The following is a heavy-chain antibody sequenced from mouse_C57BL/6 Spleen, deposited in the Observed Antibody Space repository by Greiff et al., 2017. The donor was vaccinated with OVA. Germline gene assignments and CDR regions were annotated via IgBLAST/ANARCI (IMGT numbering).Heavy chain of an antibody. Sequence: QFQLQQSGAELAQPGASVKLSCKASGYTFTSYWMHWVKQRPGQGLEWIGYINPRGGYTKYNQKFKDKATLTADKSSITAYMQLSRLTYEDSAVYYCLRGGNWENYFDYWGQGTTLTVSS. CDR1: GYTFTSYW. CDR2: INPRGGYT. D-gene: IGHD4-1*01. J-gene: IGHJ2*01. CDR3: LRGGNWENYFDY. V-gene: IGHV1-7*01.